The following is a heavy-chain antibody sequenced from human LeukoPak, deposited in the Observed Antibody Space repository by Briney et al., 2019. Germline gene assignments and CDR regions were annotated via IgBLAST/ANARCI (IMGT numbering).Heavy chain of an antibody. CDR1: GFTFSSYG. V-gene: IGHV3-30*02. CDR3: ARGGGQWLVRLDY. Sequence: GGSLRLSCAASGFTFSSYGMHWVRQAPGKGLEWVAFIRYDGSNKYYADSVKGRFTISRDNSKNTLYLQMNSLRAEDTAVYYCARGGGQWLVRLDYWGQGALVTVSS. J-gene: IGHJ4*02. CDR2: IRYDGSNK. D-gene: IGHD6-19*01.